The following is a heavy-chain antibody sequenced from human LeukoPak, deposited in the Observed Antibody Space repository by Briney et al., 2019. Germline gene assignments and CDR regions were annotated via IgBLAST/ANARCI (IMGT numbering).Heavy chain of an antibody. V-gene: IGHV3-53*01. CDR3: ARPVIAVAGKYYDYYYMDV. D-gene: IGHD6-19*01. J-gene: IGHJ6*03. CDR2: IYSGGST. Sequence: GGSLRLSCAASGFTVSSNYMSWVRQAPGKGLEWVSVIYSGGSTYYADSVKGRFTISRDNSKNTLYLQMNSLRPEDTAVYYCARPVIAVAGKYYDYYYMDVWGKGTTVTASS. CDR1: GFTVSSNY.